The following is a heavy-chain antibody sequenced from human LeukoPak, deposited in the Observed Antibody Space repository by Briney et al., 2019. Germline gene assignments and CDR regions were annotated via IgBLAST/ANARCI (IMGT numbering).Heavy chain of an antibody. CDR2: INHSGST. CDR3: ARGLSPRINMVRGVRPPFRGVFDY. V-gene: IGHV4-34*01. Sequence: PSETLSLTCAVYSGSFSGYYWSWIRQPPGKWLESIGEINHSGSTNYNLSLKSRVTISVDTSKNQFSLKLSSVTAADTAVYYCARGLSPRINMVRGVRPPFRGVFDYWGQGTLVTVSS. J-gene: IGHJ4*02. CDR1: SGSFSGYY. D-gene: IGHD3-10*01.